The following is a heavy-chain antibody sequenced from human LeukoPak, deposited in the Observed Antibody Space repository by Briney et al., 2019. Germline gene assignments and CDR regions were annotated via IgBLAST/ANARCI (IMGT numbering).Heavy chain of an antibody. CDR2: IYYSGST. CDR3: FRDAEETVPRY. J-gene: IGHJ4*02. CDR1: GYSISSGYY. D-gene: IGHD5-24*01. V-gene: IGHV4-38-2*02. Sequence: SETLSLTCSVSGYSISSGYYWGWIRPSPGKGLEWIGSIYYSGSTYYKPSLKSRLTMLVDTSKNQFSLRLTSVTATDTAVYFCFRDAEETVPRYWGQGILVTVSS.